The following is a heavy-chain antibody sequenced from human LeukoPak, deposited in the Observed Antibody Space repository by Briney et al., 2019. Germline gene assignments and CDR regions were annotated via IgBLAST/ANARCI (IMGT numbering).Heavy chain of an antibody. CDR3: ARDLADCSSTSCYFSDLDY. CDR1: GFTVSSNY. Sequence: GGSLRLSCAASGFTVSSNYMSWVRQAPGKGLEWVAVISYDGSNKYYADSVKGRFTISRDNSKNTLYLQMNSLRAEDTAVYYCARDLADCSSTSCYFSDLDYWGQGTLVTVSS. J-gene: IGHJ4*02. CDR2: ISYDGSNK. D-gene: IGHD2-2*01. V-gene: IGHV3-30-3*01.